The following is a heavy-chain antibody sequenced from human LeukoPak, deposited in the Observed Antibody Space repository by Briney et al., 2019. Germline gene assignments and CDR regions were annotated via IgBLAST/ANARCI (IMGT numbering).Heavy chain of an antibody. CDR1: GFTFSTYN. CDR2: ISSNNFTV. Sequence: GGSLRLSCAASGFTFSTYNMNWVRQAPGKGLEWVSYISSNNFTVYYADSVKGRFTISRDNAKNSLYLQMNSLRAEDTAVYYCARDLGQDYWGQGTLVTVSS. CDR3: ARDLGQDY. V-gene: IGHV3-48*01. J-gene: IGHJ4*02.